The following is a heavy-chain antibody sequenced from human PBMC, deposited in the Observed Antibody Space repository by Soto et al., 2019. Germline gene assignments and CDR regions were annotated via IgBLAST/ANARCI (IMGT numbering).Heavy chain of an antibody. V-gene: IGHV3-21*01. CDR2: ISSSSSYI. CDR1: GFTFSSYS. CDR3: ARDAITMVRGAAFDY. J-gene: IGHJ4*02. Sequence: LRLSCAASGFTFSSYSMNWVRQAPGKGLEWVSSISSSSSYIYYADSVKGRFTISRDNAKNSLYLQMNSLRAEDTAVYYCARDAITMVRGAAFDYWGQGTLVTVSS. D-gene: IGHD3-10*01.